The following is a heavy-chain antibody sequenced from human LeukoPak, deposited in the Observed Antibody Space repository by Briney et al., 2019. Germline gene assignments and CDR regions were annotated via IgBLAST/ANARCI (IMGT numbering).Heavy chain of an antibody. J-gene: IGHJ3*02. CDR1: GFIFSDYY. CDR3: ARDFIVGATGHDAFDI. CDR2: ISSSGSTI. V-gene: IGHV3-11*04. D-gene: IGHD1-26*01. Sequence: GGSLRLSCAASGFIFSDYYMSWIRRAPGKGLEWVSYISSSGSTIYYADSVKGRFTISRDNAKNSLYLQMNSLRAEDTAVYYCARDFIVGATGHDAFDIWGQGTMVTVSS.